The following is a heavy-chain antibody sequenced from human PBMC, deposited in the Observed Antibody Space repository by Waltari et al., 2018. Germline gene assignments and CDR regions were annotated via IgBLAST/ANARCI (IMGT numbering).Heavy chain of an antibody. Sequence: QVQLVQSGAEVKKPGASVKVSCKASGYTFPDYYMHWVRQAPGQGLEWMGWINPNSGGTNYAQKFQGRVTMTRDTSISTAYMEVSRLRSDDTAVYYCVRYSSGWYQGDYWGQGTLVTVSS. J-gene: IGHJ4*02. CDR1: GYTFPDYY. CDR3: VRYSSGWYQGDY. CDR2: INPNSGGT. V-gene: IGHV1-2*02. D-gene: IGHD6-19*01.